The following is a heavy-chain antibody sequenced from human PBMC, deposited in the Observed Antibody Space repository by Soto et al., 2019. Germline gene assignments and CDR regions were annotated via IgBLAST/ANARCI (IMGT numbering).Heavy chain of an antibody. CDR3: ARVWWESREIDY. D-gene: IGHD1-26*01. CDR1: GFTFSNYW. Sequence: GGSLRLSCAASGFTFSNYWMHWVRQAPGKGLVWVSRIKSDGSSTSYADSVKGRFTISRDNAKNTLYLQMHSLRAEDTAVYYCARVWWESREIDYWGQGTLVTVSS. CDR2: IKSDGSST. J-gene: IGHJ4*02. V-gene: IGHV3-74*01.